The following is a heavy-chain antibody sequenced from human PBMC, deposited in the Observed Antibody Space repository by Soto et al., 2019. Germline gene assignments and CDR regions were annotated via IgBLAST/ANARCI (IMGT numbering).Heavy chain of an antibody. CDR1: GGSFSGYY. V-gene: IGHV4-34*01. CDR2: INHRGST. Sequence: SETLSLTCAVFGGSFSGYYWSWIRQPPGKGLEWVGEINHRGSTNYNPSLKRRVTMSVDTSKNQFSLKLTSMTAVDTAVYDCETTNWNHVLLAPWGQGTLVTVSS. CDR3: ETTNWNHVLLAP. D-gene: IGHD1-1*01. J-gene: IGHJ5*02.